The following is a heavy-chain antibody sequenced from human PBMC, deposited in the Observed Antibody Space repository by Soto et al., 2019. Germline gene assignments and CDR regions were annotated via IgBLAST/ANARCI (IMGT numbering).Heavy chain of an antibody. CDR3: ATVDILTVYGCMDV. CDR1: GDSIRSGNHY. V-gene: IGHV4-30-4*01. J-gene: IGHJ6*02. Sequence: SETLSLTCTVSGDSIRSGNHYWSWIRQPPGKGLEWIGYIYYSGSTYYRPSLKSRVTISVDTSKNQFSLKLNSVTAADTAVYYCATVDILTVYGCMDVWDQGTTVTVSS. D-gene: IGHD3-9*01. CDR2: IYYSGST.